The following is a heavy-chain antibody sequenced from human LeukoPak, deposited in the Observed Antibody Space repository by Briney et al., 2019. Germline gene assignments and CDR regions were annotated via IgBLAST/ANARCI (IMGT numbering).Heavy chain of an antibody. CDR3: ARMSTGYYDDY. Sequence: GGSLRLSCVASGFTFSTFGMNWVRQAPGKGLEWVSYISSSSTTIYYADSVKGRFTISRDDAKSSLYLQINSLRAEDTALYYCARMSTGYYDDYWGQGTLVTVSS. CDR1: GFTFSTFG. CDR2: ISSSSTTI. J-gene: IGHJ4*02. D-gene: IGHD3-9*01. V-gene: IGHV3-48*01.